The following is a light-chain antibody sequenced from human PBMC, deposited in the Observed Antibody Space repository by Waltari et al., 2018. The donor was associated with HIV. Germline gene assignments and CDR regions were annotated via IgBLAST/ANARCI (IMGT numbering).Light chain of an antibody. CDR1: RSYVGDYNF. CDR2: DVS. V-gene: IGLV2-14*03. Sequence: QSALTQPASVSGSPGQSITISCTGTRSYVGDYNFVAWYQQHPDNAPKLIIFDVSDRPSGVSTRFSGSKSGNTASLTISGLQTEDEADYYCCSYSLTRTLVFGSGTKVTVL. CDR3: CSYSLTRTLV. J-gene: IGLJ1*01.